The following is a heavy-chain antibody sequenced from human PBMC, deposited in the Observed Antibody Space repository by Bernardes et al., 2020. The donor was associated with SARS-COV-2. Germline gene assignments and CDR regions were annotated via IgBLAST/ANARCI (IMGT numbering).Heavy chain of an antibody. CDR1: GYSFTDYY. V-gene: IGHV1-2*02. J-gene: IGHJ5*02. Sequence: ASVKVSCKASGYSFTDYYMHWVRQAPGQGLEWMGWIPPSSGVTEYAQKFQGRVTMTRDTSISTGYMELSRLTSDDTAVYYCASVTYSSGSDFDHWGQGTLVTVSS. CDR2: IPPSSGVT. D-gene: IGHD6-19*01. CDR3: ASVTYSSGSDFDH.